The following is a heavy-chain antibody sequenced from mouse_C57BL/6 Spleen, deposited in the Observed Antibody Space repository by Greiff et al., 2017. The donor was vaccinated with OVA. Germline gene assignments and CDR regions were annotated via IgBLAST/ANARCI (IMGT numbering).Heavy chain of an antibody. D-gene: IGHD1-1*01. V-gene: IGHV3-6*01. Sequence: EVKLMESGPGLVKPSQSLSLTCSVTGYSITSGYYWNWIRQFPGNKLEWMGYISYDGSNNYNPSLKNRISITRDTSKNQFFLKLNSVTTEDTATYYCARMGYYGSNDYWGQGTTLTVSS. J-gene: IGHJ2*01. CDR2: ISYDGSN. CDR3: ARMGYYGSNDY. CDR1: GYSITSGYY.